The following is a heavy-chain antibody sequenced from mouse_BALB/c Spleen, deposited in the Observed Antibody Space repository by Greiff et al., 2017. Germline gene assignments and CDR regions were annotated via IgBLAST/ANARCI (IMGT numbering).Heavy chain of an antibody. CDR2: ISSGSSTI. J-gene: IGHJ2*01. V-gene: IGHV5-17*02. CDR1: GFTFSSFG. CDR3: ARGVRGYFDY. D-gene: IGHD2-14*01. Sequence: EVKLMESGGGLVQPGGSRKLSCAASGFTFSSFGMHWVRQAPEKGLEWVAYISSGSSTIYYADTVKGRFTISRDNPKNTLFLQMTSLRSEDTAMYYCARGVRGYFDYWGQGTTLTVSS.